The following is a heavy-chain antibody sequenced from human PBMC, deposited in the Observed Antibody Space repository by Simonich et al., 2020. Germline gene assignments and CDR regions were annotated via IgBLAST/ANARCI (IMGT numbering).Heavy chain of an antibody. CDR2: KKQEGSEK. V-gene: IGHV3-7*01. CDR3: ARDREVYGSGSYYNY. Sequence: EVQLVESGGGLVQPGGSLRLSCAASGFTFSSYWMSWVRQAPGKGLEWVANKKQEGSEKSYVDSVKGRFTISRDNAKNSLYLQMNSLRAEDTAVYYCARDREVYGSGSYYNYWGQGTLVTVSS. J-gene: IGHJ4*02. D-gene: IGHD3-10*01. CDR1: GFTFSSYW.